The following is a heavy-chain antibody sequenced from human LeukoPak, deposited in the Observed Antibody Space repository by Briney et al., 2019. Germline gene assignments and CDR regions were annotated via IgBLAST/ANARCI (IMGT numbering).Heavy chain of an antibody. Sequence: GGSLRLSCAASGFTFSSYSMNWVRQAPGKGLEWVSYISSSSSTIYYADSVKGRFTISRDNAKNSLYLQMNSLRAEDTAVYYCARGGGSYSGDYWGQGTLVTVSS. CDR2: ISSSSSTI. J-gene: IGHJ4*02. V-gene: IGHV3-48*01. CDR1: GFTFSSYS. CDR3: ARGGGSYSGDY. D-gene: IGHD1-26*01.